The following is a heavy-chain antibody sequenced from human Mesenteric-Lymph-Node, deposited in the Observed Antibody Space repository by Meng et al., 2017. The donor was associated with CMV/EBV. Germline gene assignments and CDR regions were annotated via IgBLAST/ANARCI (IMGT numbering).Heavy chain of an antibody. Sequence: TFPCYAMHWVRQAPGQRLEWMGWINAGNGNTKYSQEFQGRVTITRDTSASTAYMELSSLRSEDTAVYYCARAPYYGSGPHMEFDYWGQGTLVTVSS. J-gene: IGHJ4*02. CDR1: TFPCYA. CDR2: INAGNGNT. V-gene: IGHV1-3*01. D-gene: IGHD3-10*01. CDR3: ARAPYYGSGPHMEFDY.